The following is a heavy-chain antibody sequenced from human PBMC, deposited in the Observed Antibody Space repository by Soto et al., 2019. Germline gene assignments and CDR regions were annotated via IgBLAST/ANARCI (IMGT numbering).Heavy chain of an antibody. Sequence: QVQLQQWGAGLLKPSETLSLTCAVYGGSFSGYYWSWIRQPPGKGLEWIGEINHSGSTNYNPSLKXXVXIXXDTSKNQFSLKLSSVTAADTAVYYCARGRDDGMDVWGQGTTVTVSS. CDR3: ARGRDDGMDV. V-gene: IGHV4-34*01. CDR1: GGSFSGYY. J-gene: IGHJ6*02. CDR2: INHSGST.